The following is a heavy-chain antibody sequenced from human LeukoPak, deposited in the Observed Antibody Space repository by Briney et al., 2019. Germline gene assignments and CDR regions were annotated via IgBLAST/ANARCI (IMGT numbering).Heavy chain of an antibody. CDR1: GDSIDSYY. V-gene: IGHV4-59*01. J-gene: IGHJ4*02. CDR3: AGRSARYFDS. CDR2: VFYSGPT. Sequence: ASETLSLTCTVSGDSIDSYYWSWIRQPPGEGLQWIGYVFYSGPTNYDASLKSRVAKSVDRSKNQFSLKLTSVSAADTAVYYCAGRSARYFDSSGQGTPVTDSS.